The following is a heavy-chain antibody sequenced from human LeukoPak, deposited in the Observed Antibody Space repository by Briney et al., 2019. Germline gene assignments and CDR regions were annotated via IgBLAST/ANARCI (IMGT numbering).Heavy chain of an antibody. CDR2: VFHSGST. CDR3: ARSSNYWFDP. D-gene: IGHD4-11*01. V-gene: IGHV4-4*02. CDR1: GGSISSSNW. J-gene: IGHJ5*02. Sequence: SETLSLTCGVSGGSISSSNWWNWVRQPPGKGLEWIGEVFHSGSTNYNPSLKSRVTISVDKSRNQFSLRLSSVTAADTAVYYCARSSNYWFDPWGQGTLVTVSS.